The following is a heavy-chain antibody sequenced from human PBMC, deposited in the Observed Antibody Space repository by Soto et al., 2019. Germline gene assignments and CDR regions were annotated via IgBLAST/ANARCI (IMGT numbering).Heavy chain of an antibody. CDR3: ARIPLTIEYRHYSYMDV. CDR2: VYSSGTS. J-gene: IGHJ6*03. Sequence: QVHLQESGPGLVQPSETLSLTCTVSGGPICGDSWSWFRQPPGKGLECIGYVYSSGTSSFNPSLESLVTLSIATSGNQFSLKLTSVPAAGTAVYDCARIPLTIEYRHYSYMDVWGKGTTVTVSS. CDR1: GGPICGDS. D-gene: IGHD3-16*02. V-gene: IGHV4-59*13.